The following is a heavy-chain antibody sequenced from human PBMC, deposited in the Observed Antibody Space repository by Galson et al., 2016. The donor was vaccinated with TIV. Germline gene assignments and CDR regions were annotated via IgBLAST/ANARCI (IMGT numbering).Heavy chain of an antibody. CDR3: ARVLEVAGTDY. J-gene: IGHJ4*02. CDR1: GYTFTSYY. D-gene: IGHD6-19*01. V-gene: IGHV1-46*01. Sequence: PVKVSCKASGYTFTSYYMHWVRQAPGQGLEWMGIINPSGGSTSYTQKFQGRVTMTRDTSTSTVYMELSSLRSEDTAVYYCARVLEVAGTDYWGQGTLVTVSS. CDR2: INPSGGST.